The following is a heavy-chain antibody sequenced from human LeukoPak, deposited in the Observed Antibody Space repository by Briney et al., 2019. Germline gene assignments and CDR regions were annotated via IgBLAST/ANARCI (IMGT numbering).Heavy chain of an antibody. D-gene: IGHD1-26*01. CDR2: INPSGGST. CDR3: ARGLGSTGKFDY. CDR1: GYTFTSYY. V-gene: IGHV1-46*01. Sequence: GASVKVSCKASGYTFTSYYIDWVRQAPGQGLDWMGIINPSGGSTYYAQKFQGRVTMTRDTSTSTVYLEVSSLRSEDTAVYYCARGLGSTGKFDYWGQGTLVTVSS. J-gene: IGHJ4*02.